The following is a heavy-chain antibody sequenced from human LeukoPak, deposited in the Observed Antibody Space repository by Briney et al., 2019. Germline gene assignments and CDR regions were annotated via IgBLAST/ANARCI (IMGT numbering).Heavy chain of an antibody. V-gene: IGHV3-66*02. CDR2: IYSGGSK. CDR1: GFTVSRNY. J-gene: IGHJ5*02. D-gene: IGHD4-17*01. CDR3: SRTIDDYGRRFDP. Sequence: RGGSLRLSCAACGFTVSRNYMRWVRQAPGEGLEWVSVIYSGGSKYYADSVKGRFTISRNNSKNTLYLQMNSLTAEDTAVYYCSRTIDDYGRRFDPWGQGTLVTVSS.